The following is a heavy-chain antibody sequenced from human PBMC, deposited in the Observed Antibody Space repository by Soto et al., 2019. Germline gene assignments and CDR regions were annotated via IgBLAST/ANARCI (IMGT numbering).Heavy chain of an antibody. CDR2: ISDSGVTT. V-gene: IGHV3-23*01. CDR3: AKEVDRSQYYFYGMDV. Sequence: EVQLLESGGGLVQPGGSLRLSCAASGFTFSNYAMSWVRQAPGKGLEWVSGISDSGVTTYYAGLVKGRFTISRDNSKNTLYLQMNSLRVEDTAVYYCAKEVDRSQYYFYGMDVWGQGTTVTVSS. D-gene: IGHD5-12*01. CDR1: GFTFSNYA. J-gene: IGHJ6*02.